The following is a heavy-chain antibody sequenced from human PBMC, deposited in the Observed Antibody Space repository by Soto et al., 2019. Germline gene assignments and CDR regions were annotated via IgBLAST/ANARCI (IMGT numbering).Heavy chain of an antibody. CDR2: IYYSGST. J-gene: IGHJ5*02. D-gene: IGHD3-10*01. CDR1: GDSIGSGTYY. Sequence: SETLSLTCTVSGDSIGSGTYYWGWVRQPPEKGLEWIGSIYYSGSTYYNPSLQSRVTISVDTSKNQFSLNLNSVTAADTAVYYCARRPVQGIRFDPWGQGTLVTVSS. CDR3: ARRPVQGIRFDP. V-gene: IGHV4-39*07.